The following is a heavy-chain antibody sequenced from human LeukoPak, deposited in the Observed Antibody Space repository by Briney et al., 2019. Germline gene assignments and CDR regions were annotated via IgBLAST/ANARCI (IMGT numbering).Heavy chain of an antibody. Sequence: ASVKVSCKASGYTFTSYYMHWVRQAPGQGLEWMGIINPSGGSTSYAQKFQGRVTMTRDTSTSTVYMGLSSLRSEDTAVYYCARSIVVVPAAMGYGMDVWGQGTTVTVSS. J-gene: IGHJ6*02. V-gene: IGHV1-46*01. CDR2: INPSGGST. CDR1: GYTFTSYY. D-gene: IGHD2-2*01. CDR3: ARSIVVVPAAMGYGMDV.